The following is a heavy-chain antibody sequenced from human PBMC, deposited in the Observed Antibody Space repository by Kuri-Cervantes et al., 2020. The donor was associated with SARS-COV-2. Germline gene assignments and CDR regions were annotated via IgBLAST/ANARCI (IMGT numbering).Heavy chain of an antibody. D-gene: IGHD6-13*01. V-gene: IGHV3-7*01. CDR2: IKQDGSEK. Sequence: GESLKISCAASGFTLSSYWMSWVRQAPGKGLEWVANIKQDGSEKYYVDSVKGRFTISRDNAKNSLYLQMNSLRAEDTAVYYCARGRRIAAAGRSLKYYYYMDVWGKGTTVTVSS. CDR1: GFTLSSYW. CDR3: ARGRRIAAAGRSLKYYYYMDV. J-gene: IGHJ6*03.